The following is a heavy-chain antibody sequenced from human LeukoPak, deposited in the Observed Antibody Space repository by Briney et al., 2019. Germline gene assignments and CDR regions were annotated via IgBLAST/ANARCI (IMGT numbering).Heavy chain of an antibody. CDR1: GFTFDDYA. J-gene: IGHJ6*03. CDR3: ARGPGYYYYYMDV. CDR2: ISWNSGSI. Sequence: GGSLRLSRAASGFTFDDYAMHWVRQAPGKGLEWVSGISWNSGSIGYADSVKGRFTISRDNAKNSLYLQMNSLRAEDTALYYCARGPGYYYYYMDVWGKGTTVTVSS. V-gene: IGHV3-9*01.